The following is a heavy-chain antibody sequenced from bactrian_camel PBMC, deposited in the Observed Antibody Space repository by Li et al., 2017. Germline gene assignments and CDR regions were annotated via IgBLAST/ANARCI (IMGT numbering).Heavy chain of an antibody. CDR2: IYSASGST. D-gene: IGHD6*01. V-gene: IGHV3S2*01. Sequence: GGDLVQPGGSLRLSCSGSGFDFIRSAMSWVRQAPGKGLEWISGIYSASGSTYYADSVKGRFTVSRDNTKNMLYLQMNSLISEDTALYYCAKAYGSDRYHFAYWGQGTQVTVS. CDR3: AKAYGSDRYHFAY. J-gene: IGHJ6*01. CDR1: GFDFIRSA.